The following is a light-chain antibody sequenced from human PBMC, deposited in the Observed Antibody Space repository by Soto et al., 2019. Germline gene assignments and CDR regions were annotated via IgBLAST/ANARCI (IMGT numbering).Light chain of an antibody. V-gene: IGKV1-12*01. CDR3: QQGKSFPLT. CDR2: KAS. Sequence: DIQMTQSPSSLSASVGDRVTITCQASQDIRKCLNWYQQKPGKAPKLLIYKASSLQGGVPSRFSGSRSGTDFTLTISSLQSEDFATYFCQQGKSFPLTFGGGTKVDI. J-gene: IGKJ4*01. CDR1: QDIRKC.